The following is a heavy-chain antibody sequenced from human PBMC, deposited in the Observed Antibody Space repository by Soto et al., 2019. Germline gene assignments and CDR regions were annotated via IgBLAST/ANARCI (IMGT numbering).Heavy chain of an antibody. Sequence: QVQLVESGGGVVQPGRSLRLSCAASGFTFSSYGMHWVRQAPGKGLEWVAVIWYDGSNKYYADSVKGRFTISRDNSKNTLYLQMNSLRAEDTAVYYCASLGPPTDAFDIWGQGTMVTVSS. CDR1: GFTFSSYG. D-gene: IGHD1-26*01. CDR2: IWYDGSNK. J-gene: IGHJ3*02. V-gene: IGHV3-33*01. CDR3: ASLGPPTDAFDI.